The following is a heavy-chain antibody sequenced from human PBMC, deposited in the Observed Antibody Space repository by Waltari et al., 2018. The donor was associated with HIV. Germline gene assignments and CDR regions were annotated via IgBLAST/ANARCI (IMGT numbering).Heavy chain of an antibody. CDR2: INHSGST. Sequence: QVQLQQWGAGLLKPSETLSLTCAVYGGSFSGYSWSWFRHPPGKGMEWIGEINHSGSTNYNPSLKSRVTISVDTSKNQFSLKLSSVTAADTAVYYCARGGLRLGELSLWFDPWGQGTLVTVSS. D-gene: IGHD3-16*02. CDR1: GGSFSGYS. J-gene: IGHJ5*02. CDR3: ARGGLRLGELSLWFDP. V-gene: IGHV4-34*01.